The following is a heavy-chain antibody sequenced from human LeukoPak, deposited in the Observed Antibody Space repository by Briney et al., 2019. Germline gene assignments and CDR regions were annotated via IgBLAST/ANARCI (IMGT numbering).Heavy chain of an antibody. Sequence: GGSLRLSCAASGFTFSSYWMSWGRQAPGKGLEWVANIKQDGSEKYYVDSVKGRFTISRDNAKNSLYLQMNSMRAEDTAVYYCARRASSLYYYDSSGPRGVYFDYWGQGTLVTVSS. V-gene: IGHV3-7*01. J-gene: IGHJ4*02. CDR2: IKQDGSEK. CDR1: GFTFSSYW. CDR3: ARRASSLYYYDSSGPRGVYFDY. D-gene: IGHD3-22*01.